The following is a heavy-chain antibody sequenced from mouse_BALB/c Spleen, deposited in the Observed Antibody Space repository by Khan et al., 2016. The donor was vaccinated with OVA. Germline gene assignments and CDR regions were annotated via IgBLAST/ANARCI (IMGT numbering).Heavy chain of an antibody. Sequence: QVQLKQSGAEPVKPGASLNLSCKASGYAFTGYWMHWVKQRPGQGLEWIGYINPSNGRTDQNEKFKRKATLTVDKSSSTVYMQLSSLTSEDSAVYYCGRGGYGSLAYWGQGTLVTVSA. D-gene: IGHD2-10*02. CDR1: GYAFTGYW. CDR2: INPSNGRT. J-gene: IGHJ3*01. CDR3: GRGGYGSLAY. V-gene: IGHV1S81*02.